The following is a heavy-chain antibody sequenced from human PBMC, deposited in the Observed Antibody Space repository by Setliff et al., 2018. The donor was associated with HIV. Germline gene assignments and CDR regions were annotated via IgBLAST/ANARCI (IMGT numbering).Heavy chain of an antibody. J-gene: IGHJ4*02. Sequence: ASVKVSCKASGYSFGNYAINWVRQAPGQGLEWMGWIKTDSGSPTYAQGRVTMTTDTSTNTVYMELRSLTSDDTAVYYCARPAATWDFDYWGQGTLVTVSS. CDR1: GYSFGNYA. CDR3: ARPAATWDFDY. D-gene: IGHD2-2*01. CDR2: IKTDSGSP. V-gene: IGHV1-18*01.